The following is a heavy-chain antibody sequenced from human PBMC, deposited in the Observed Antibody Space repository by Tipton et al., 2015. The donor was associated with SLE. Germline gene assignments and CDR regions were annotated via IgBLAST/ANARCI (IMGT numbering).Heavy chain of an antibody. CDR3: ARDPNGGYGSFDY. J-gene: IGHJ4*02. CDR2: IYYSGSS. V-gene: IGHV4-39*07. CDR1: GGSISSSSYY. D-gene: IGHD7-27*01. Sequence: TLSLTCTVSGGSISSSSYYWGWIRQPPGKGLEWIGRIYYSGSSYYNPSLKSRVTKSVDTSKNQFSLKLSSVTAADTAVYYCARDPNGGYGSFDYWGQGALVTVSS.